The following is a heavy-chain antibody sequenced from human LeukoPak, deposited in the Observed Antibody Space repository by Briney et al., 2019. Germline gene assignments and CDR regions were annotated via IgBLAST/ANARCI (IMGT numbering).Heavy chain of an antibody. CDR1: GGSISSSSYY. J-gene: IGHJ3*02. CDR2: IYYSGST. D-gene: IGHD3-3*01. V-gene: IGHV4-39*07. CDR3: ARAVEALDAFDI. Sequence: PSETLSLTCTVSGGSISSSSYYWGWIRQPPGKGLEWIGSIYYSGSTYYNPSLKSRVTISVDTSKNQFSLKLSSVTAADTAVYYCARAVEALDAFDIWGQGTMVTVSS.